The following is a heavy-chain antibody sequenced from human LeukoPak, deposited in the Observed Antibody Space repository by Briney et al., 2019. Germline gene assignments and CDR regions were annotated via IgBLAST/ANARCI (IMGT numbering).Heavy chain of an antibody. CDR3: ARALQPGVYAFDI. Sequence: SETLSLTCTVSGVSISSYYWTWIRQPPGEGLEWIGYIYYSGSTNYNPSLKSRVTISVGTSKNQFSQKLSSVAAADTAVYYCARALQPGVYAFDIWGQGTMVTVSS. D-gene: IGHD6-13*01. J-gene: IGHJ3*02. V-gene: IGHV4-59*01. CDR1: GVSISSYY. CDR2: IYYSGST.